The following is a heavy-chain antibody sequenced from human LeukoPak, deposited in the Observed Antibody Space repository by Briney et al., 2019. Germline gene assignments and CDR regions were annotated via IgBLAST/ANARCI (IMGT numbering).Heavy chain of an antibody. J-gene: IGHJ5*02. CDR2: ISSSGSTI. V-gene: IGHV3-11*01. CDR3: ARDITNLLNWFDP. D-gene: IGHD1-14*01. CDR1: GFTFSDYY. Sequence: EGSLRLSCAASGFTFSDYYMSWIRQAPGKGLEWVSYISSSGSTIYYADSVKGRFTISRDNAKNSLYLQMHSLTAEDTAVYYCARDITNLLNWFDPWGQGTWSPSPQ.